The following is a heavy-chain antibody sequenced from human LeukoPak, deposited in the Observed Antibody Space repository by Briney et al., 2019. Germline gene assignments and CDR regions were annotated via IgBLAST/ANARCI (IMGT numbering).Heavy chain of an antibody. V-gene: IGHV4-61*02. CDR2: IYTSGST. Sequence: SQTLSLTCTVSGGSISSGSYYWSWIRQPAGKGLEWIGRIYTSGSTNYNPSLKSRVTISVDTSKNQFPLKLSSVTAADTAVYYCAREFTIFGAFDIWGQGTMVTVSS. CDR3: AREFTIFGAFDI. CDR1: GGSISSGSYY. D-gene: IGHD3-3*01. J-gene: IGHJ3*02.